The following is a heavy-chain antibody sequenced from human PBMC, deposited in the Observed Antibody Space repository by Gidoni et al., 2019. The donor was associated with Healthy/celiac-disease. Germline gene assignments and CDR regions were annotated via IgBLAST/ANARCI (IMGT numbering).Heavy chain of an antibody. D-gene: IGHD6-13*01. J-gene: IGHJ4*02. Sequence: EVQRVASGGGLVKPGGSLRLTCAASGLTFSSYSMNWGRQAPGKGLEWVSSISSSSSYIYYADSVKGRFTISRDNAKNSLYLQMNSLRAEDTAVYYCARDLTDSSWFDYWGQGTLVTVSS. V-gene: IGHV3-21*01. CDR2: ISSSSSYI. CDR3: ARDLTDSSWFDY. CDR1: GLTFSSYS.